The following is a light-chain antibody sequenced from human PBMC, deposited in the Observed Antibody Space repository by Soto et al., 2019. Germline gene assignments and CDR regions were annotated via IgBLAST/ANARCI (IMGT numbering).Light chain of an antibody. CDR2: EVS. CDR1: SSDVGAYNY. CDR3: SSYTVSSTYV. J-gene: IGLJ1*01. V-gene: IGLV2-14*01. Sequence: QSALTQPASVSGSPGQSITISCTGTSSDVGAYNYVSWYQQRPGNAPKLMIYEVSNRPSGVSIRFSGSKSGNTASLTISGLQAEDEADYFCSSYTVSSTYVFGTGTKLTVL.